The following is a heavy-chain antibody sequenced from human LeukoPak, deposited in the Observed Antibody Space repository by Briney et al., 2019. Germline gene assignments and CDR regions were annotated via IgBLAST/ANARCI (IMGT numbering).Heavy chain of an antibody. CDR3: TRGGDGGSLDS. J-gene: IGHJ4*02. CDR1: GFTFSNFW. V-gene: IGHV3-74*01. CDR2: INNDGSST. D-gene: IGHD3-10*01. Sequence: GGSLRLSCAASGFTFSNFWMLWDRQAPGKGLVWMSRINNDGSSTIYADSVKGRFTISRDNAKNTLYLQMNSLRADDTAVYYCTRGGDGGSLDSWGQGTLVTVSS.